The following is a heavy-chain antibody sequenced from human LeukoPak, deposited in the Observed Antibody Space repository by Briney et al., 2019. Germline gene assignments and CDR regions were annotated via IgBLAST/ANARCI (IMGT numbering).Heavy chain of an antibody. CDR1: GGSIRSGDYY. V-gene: IGHV4-31*03. CDR2: ISYSRGT. Sequence: SQTLSLTCTVSGGSIRSGDYYWSWIRQHPVKGLEWIGYISYSRGTYYNPSLKSRVTISVDTSKNQFSLKLTSVTAADTAVYYCASQTTVTTSWYFDLWGRGTLVTVSS. CDR3: ASQTTVTTSWYFDL. D-gene: IGHD4-17*01. J-gene: IGHJ2*01.